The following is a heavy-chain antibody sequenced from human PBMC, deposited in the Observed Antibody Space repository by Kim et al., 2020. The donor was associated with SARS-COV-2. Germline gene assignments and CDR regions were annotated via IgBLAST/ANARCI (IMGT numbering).Heavy chain of an antibody. Sequence: GGSLRLSCAAAGFTFSSYAMSWVRQAPGKGLEWVSTISGSGANTYYADSVKGRVTISRDNSKNTLYLQMNSLRAEDTAVYFCAKTYGSGNLYYYYGMDVWGQGTTVTVSS. J-gene: IGHJ6*02. CDR1: GFTFSSYA. D-gene: IGHD3-10*01. V-gene: IGHV3-23*01. CDR2: ISGSGANT. CDR3: AKTYGSGNLYYYYGMDV.